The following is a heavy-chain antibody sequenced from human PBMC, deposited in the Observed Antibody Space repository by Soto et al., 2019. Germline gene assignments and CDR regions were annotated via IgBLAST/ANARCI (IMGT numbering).Heavy chain of an antibody. CDR1: GFTFRSYV. Sequence: QVQLVESGGGVVQPGTSLRVSCVGSGFTFRSYVIHWVRQAPGKGLEWVALTSYDGRDKYYADSVRGRFTISRDNSRNTLDLQMDSLKLEDTALYYCARWGTTGGLDVWGQGTLVSVS. D-gene: IGHD3-16*01. CDR2: TSYDGRDK. J-gene: IGHJ1*01. V-gene: IGHV3-30*19. CDR3: ARWGTTGGLDV.